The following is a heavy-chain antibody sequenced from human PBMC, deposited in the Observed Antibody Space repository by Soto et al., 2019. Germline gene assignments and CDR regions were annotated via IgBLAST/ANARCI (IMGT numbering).Heavy chain of an antibody. Sequence: PSETLSLTCTVSGVSMNSDYWSWIRQPVGKGLEWIGRMYSSGATNYNPSLESRVTMSVDTSKNQFSLKLRSVTAADTAVYYCASPLGYWGQGILVTVSS. CDR1: GVSMNSDY. CDR3: ASPLGY. J-gene: IGHJ4*02. V-gene: IGHV4-4*07. CDR2: MYSSGAT.